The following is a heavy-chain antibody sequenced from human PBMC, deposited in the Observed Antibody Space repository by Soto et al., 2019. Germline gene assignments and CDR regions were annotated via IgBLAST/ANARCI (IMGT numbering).Heavy chain of an antibody. CDR3: ARRYGSAIDY. CDR1: GGSISSSSYY. CDR2: IYYSGNT. V-gene: IGHV4-39*01. D-gene: IGHD1-26*01. J-gene: IGHJ4*02. Sequence: SETLSLTCTVSGGSISSSSYYWGWIRQPPGKGLEWIGSIYYSGNTYYTPSLKSRVTISVDTSKNQFSLKLSSVTAADTAVYYCARRYGSAIDYWGQGTLVTVS.